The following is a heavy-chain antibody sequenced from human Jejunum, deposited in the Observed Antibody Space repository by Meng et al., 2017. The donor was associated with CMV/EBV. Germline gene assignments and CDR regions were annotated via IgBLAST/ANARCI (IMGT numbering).Heavy chain of an antibody. V-gene: IGHV4-61*03. D-gene: IGHD4-11*01. Sequence: VSGDSVSSNTYYWTWIRQSPGKGLEWIGYIYYDGKTKYNPSLESRVSISQDTSKNHFSLKLSSVTAADTAVYFCARLIDYSRWFDPWGQGTLVTVSS. J-gene: IGHJ5*02. CDR2: IYYDGKT. CDR1: GDSVSSNTYY. CDR3: ARLIDYSRWFDP.